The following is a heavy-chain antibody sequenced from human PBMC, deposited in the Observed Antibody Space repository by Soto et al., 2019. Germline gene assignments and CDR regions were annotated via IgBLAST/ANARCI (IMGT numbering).Heavy chain of an antibody. J-gene: IGHJ6*02. D-gene: IGHD2-21*01. CDR1: GFTFSDSY. CDR2: ITFSGNTV. CDR3: ARVMWREKYGMDF. V-gene: IGHV3-11*01. Sequence: QVQLVESGGGLVKPGGSLRLSCAASGFTFSDSYMSWIRQAPGKGLEWISYITFSGNTVYYADSLKGRFTISRDNAKNSLYLQMNRLRAEDTAVYYCARVMWREKYGMDFWLQGTTVTVSS.